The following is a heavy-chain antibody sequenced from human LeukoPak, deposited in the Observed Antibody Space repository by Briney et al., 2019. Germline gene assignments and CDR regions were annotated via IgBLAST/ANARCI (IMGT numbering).Heavy chain of an antibody. CDR1: GFTVSSNY. CDR3: ARVTFVVSYMDV. J-gene: IGHJ6*03. Sequence: GGSLRLSCAASGFTVSSNYMSWVRQAPGKGLEWVSVIYSGGSTHYADSVKGRFTISRDNSKNTLYLQMNSLRAEDTAVYYCARVTFVVSYMDVWGKGTTVNVSS. D-gene: IGHD2/OR15-2a*01. V-gene: IGHV3-66*02. CDR2: IYSGGST.